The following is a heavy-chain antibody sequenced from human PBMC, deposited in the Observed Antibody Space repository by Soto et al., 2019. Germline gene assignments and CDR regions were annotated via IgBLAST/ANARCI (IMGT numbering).Heavy chain of an antibody. D-gene: IGHD3-10*01. J-gene: IGHJ4*02. CDR3: ARDFTYYYASPESFDF. V-gene: IGHV3-21*01. Sequence: PGGSLRLSCAASEFTFSSYSMNWVRRAPGKGLEWVSSISSSSNYIYYADSVQGRFTISRDNAKNSLYLQLNSLRVEDTAVYYCARDFTYYYASPESFDFWGQGTLVTVSS. CDR1: EFTFSSYS. CDR2: ISSSSNYI.